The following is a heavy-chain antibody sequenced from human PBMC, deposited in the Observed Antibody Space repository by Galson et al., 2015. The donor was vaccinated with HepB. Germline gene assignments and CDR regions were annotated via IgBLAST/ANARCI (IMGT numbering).Heavy chain of an antibody. CDR1: GFTFDTYA. CDR2: ISVTGGST. J-gene: IGHJ4*02. CDR3: AKERREAFGY. Sequence: SLRLSCAASGFTFDTYAMSWVRQAPGKGLEWVSAISVTGGSTYYADSVKGRFTISRDTSKNTLFLQMNSLRAEDTAVYYCAKERREAFGYWGQGTLVTVSS. V-gene: IGHV3-23*01.